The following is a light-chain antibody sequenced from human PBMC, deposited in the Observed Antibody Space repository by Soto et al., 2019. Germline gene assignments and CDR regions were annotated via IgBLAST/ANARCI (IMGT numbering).Light chain of an antibody. V-gene: IGKV3-20*01. J-gene: IGKJ1*01. CDR2: GAS. Sequence: EIVLTQSPGTLSLSPGERATLSCRASRGVTRSLAWFQQKAGQAPRLLIYGASTRATGIPDRFSGSGSGTDFTLIISRVEPEDCAVYDGLQHGTSPYTFGQGTKVDIK. CDR1: RGVTRS. CDR3: LQHGTSPYT.